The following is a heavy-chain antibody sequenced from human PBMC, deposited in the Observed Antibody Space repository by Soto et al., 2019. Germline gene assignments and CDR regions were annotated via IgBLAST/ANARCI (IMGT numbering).Heavy chain of an antibody. Sequence: PGGSLRLSCAASGFTFSTYSLNWVRQAPGKGLEWVSSISSGSTYMYYADSVKGRFTISRDNAKNSLFLQMNSLRADDTAVYYCAGPSIASRGYYYMDVWGKGTTVTVSS. CDR3: AGPSIASRGYYYMDV. CDR1: GFTFSTYS. CDR2: ISSGSTYM. D-gene: IGHD6-6*01. J-gene: IGHJ6*03. V-gene: IGHV3-21*06.